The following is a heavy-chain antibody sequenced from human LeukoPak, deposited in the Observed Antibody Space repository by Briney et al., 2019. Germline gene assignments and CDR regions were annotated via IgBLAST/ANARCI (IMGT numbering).Heavy chain of an antibody. Sequence: SETLSLTCAVYVGSFSGYYWSWIRQPPGKGLEWIGEINHSGSTNYNPSLKSRVTISVDTSKNQFSLKLSSVTAADTAVYYCARGVRQWLAHGVDYWGQGTLVTVSS. D-gene: IGHD6-19*01. CDR1: VGSFSGYY. CDR3: ARGVRQWLAHGVDY. V-gene: IGHV4-34*01. J-gene: IGHJ4*02. CDR2: INHSGST.